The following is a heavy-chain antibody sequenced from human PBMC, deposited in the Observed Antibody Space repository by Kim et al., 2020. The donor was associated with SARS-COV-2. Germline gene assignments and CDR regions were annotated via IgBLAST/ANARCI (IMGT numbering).Heavy chain of an antibody. V-gene: IGHV3-30*18. J-gene: IGHJ6*02. CDR2: ISYDGSNK. CDR3: AKGQVSVYSSSWGGYYYGMDV. Sequence: GGSLRLSCAASGFTFSSYGMHWVRQAPGKGLEWVAVISYDGSNKYYADSVKGRFTISRDNSKNTLYLQMNSLRAEDTAVYYCAKGQVSVYSSSWGGYYYGMDVWGQGTTVTVSS. D-gene: IGHD6-13*01. CDR1: GFTFSSYG.